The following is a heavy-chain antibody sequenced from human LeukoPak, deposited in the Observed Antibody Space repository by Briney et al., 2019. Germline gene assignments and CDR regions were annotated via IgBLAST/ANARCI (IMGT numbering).Heavy chain of an antibody. V-gene: IGHV4-39*07. CDR2: IYYNGSI. D-gene: IGHD4/OR15-4a*01. CDR1: GGSISSSSYY. CDR3: AREGLDYGATLNWFDP. Sequence: SSETLSLTCTVSGGSISSSSYYWGWIRQPPGKGLEWIVSIYYNGSIYYNPSLKSRITVSVDTSKNQFSLKLNSVTAADTAVYHCAREGLDYGATLNWFDPWGQGTLVTVSS. J-gene: IGHJ5*02.